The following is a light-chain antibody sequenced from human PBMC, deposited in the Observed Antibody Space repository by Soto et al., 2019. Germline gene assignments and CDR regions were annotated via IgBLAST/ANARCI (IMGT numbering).Light chain of an antibody. CDR3: CSYAARYTLSV. CDR1: STDVGGYNY. CDR2: DVS. V-gene: IGLV2-11*01. J-gene: IGLJ1*01. Sequence: QSALTQPRSVSGSPGQSVTISCTGTSTDVGGYNYVSWYQQHPGKVPKLMLYDVSKRPSGVPDRFSGSKSGNTASLTISGLQAEDYADYYCCSYAARYTLSVFGSGPKVT.